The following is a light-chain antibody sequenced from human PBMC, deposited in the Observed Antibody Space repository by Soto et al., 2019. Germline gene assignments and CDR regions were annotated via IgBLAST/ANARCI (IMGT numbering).Light chain of an antibody. CDR3: QQYTSYST. V-gene: IGKV1-5*03. CDR1: QSISIW. J-gene: IGKJ1*01. CDR2: KAS. Sequence: ETQMTPKHWTRVASGGGRDPITFRASQSISIWLAWYQQKPGKAPKLLIYKASSLESGVPSRFSGSGSGTEFTLMMTSLHPYDVAPNYGQQYTSYSTFGQGTKVDIK.